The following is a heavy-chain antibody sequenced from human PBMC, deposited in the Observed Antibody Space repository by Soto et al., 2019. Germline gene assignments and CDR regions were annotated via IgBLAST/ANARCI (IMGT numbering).Heavy chain of an antibody. D-gene: IGHD6-19*01. CDR2: ISPYNGNT. J-gene: IGHJ4*02. Sequence: QVPLGQSGAEVKKHGASVKVSFKASGYTFTSFGISWMRQAPGQGPEWMGWISPYNGNTKYSQKFQGRVTLTTDTSTSTAYMELRSLKSDDTAVHHCARDSGWYEFCGQGTLVTVSS. CDR1: GYTFTSFG. V-gene: IGHV1-18*01. CDR3: ARDSGWYEF.